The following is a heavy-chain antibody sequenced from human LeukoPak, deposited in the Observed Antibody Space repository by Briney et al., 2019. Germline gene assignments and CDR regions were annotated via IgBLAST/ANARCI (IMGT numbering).Heavy chain of an antibody. D-gene: IGHD3-10*01. V-gene: IGHV1-18*01. Sequence: SVKVSCKASGYTFTSYGISWVRQAPGQGLEWMGWISAYNGNTNYAQKLQGRVTMTTDTSTSTAYMELRSLRSDDTAVYYCARAGLTMVRGVMYFDYWGQGTLVTVSS. CDR3: ARAGLTMVRGVMYFDY. CDR1: GYTFTSYG. J-gene: IGHJ4*02. CDR2: ISAYNGNT.